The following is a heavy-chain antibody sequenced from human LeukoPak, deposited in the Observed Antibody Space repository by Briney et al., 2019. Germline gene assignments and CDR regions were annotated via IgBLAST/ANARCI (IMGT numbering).Heavy chain of an antibody. J-gene: IGHJ4*02. CDR3: ASSGSYRFDY. CDR2: ITASGTAM. D-gene: IGHD1-26*01. CDR1: GFTFSSYS. Sequence: AGGSLRLSCPASGFTFSSYSMNWVRQAPGKGREWVSHITASGTAMFYADSVKGRFTISRDNAKNSLYLEMNSLRDEDTAVYYCASSGSYRFDYWGQGTLVTVSS. V-gene: IGHV3-48*02.